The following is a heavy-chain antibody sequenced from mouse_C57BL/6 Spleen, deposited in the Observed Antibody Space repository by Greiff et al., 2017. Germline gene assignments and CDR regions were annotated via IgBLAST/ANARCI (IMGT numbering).Heavy chain of an antibody. D-gene: IGHD2-4*01. J-gene: IGHJ4*01. CDR2: ISYDGSN. V-gene: IGHV3-6*01. CDR3: ARAGLHYAMDY. Sequence: DVQLQESGPGLVKPSQSLSLTCSVTGYSITSGYYWNWIRQFPGNKLEWMGYISYDGSNNYNPSLKNRISITRDTSKNQFFLKLNSVTTEDTATYYCARAGLHYAMDYWGQGTSVTVSS. CDR1: GYSITSGYY.